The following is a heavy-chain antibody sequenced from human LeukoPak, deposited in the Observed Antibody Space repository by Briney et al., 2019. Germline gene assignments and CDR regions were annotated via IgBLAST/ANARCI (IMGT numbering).Heavy chain of an antibody. CDR3: ARLPMAVTPHVDY. Sequence: SETLSLTCTVSGGSITSYYRSWIRQSPGKGLEWVGSMYYSGATNYNPSLKSRVTISLGMSKNQFSLKLSSVTAADTAVYYCARLPMAVTPHVDYWGQGTLVTVSS. J-gene: IGHJ4*02. D-gene: IGHD2-21*02. CDR2: MYYSGAT. CDR1: GGSITSYY. V-gene: IGHV4-59*01.